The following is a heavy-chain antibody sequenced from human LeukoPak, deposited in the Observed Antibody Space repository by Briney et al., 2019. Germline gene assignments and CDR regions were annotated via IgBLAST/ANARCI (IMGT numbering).Heavy chain of an antibody. CDR1: GGSISSYY. CDR3: ARYDYGDYGRRWYFDL. CDR2: IYYSGST. J-gene: IGHJ2*01. D-gene: IGHD4-17*01. Sequence: SETLSLTCTVSGGSISSYYWSWIRQPPGKGLEWIGYIYYSGSTNYNPSLRSRATISVDTSKNQFSLKLSSVTAADTAVYYCARYDYGDYGRRWYFDLWGRGTLVTVSS. V-gene: IGHV4-59*01.